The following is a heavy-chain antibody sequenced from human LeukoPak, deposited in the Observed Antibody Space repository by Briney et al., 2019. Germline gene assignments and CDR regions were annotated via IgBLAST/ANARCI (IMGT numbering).Heavy chain of an antibody. CDR2: IIPIFGTA. CDR3: GRSAGGLYSSGLYE. Sequence: GASVKVSCKASGGTFSSYAISWVRQAPGQGLEWMGGIIPIFGTANYAQKLQGRVTITTDASTSTAYMELSSRRSEDTAVYYCGRSAGGLYSSGLYEWGQGTLVTVSS. V-gene: IGHV1-69*05. CDR1: GGTFSSYA. J-gene: IGHJ4*02. D-gene: IGHD6-19*01.